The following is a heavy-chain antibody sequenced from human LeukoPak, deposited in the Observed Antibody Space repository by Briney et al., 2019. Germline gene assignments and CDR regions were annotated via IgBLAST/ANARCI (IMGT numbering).Heavy chain of an antibody. CDR3: ARDFPYYYDRVEAFDI. CDR1: GYTFTGYY. V-gene: IGHV1-2*02. D-gene: IGHD3-22*01. Sequence: ATVKVSCKASGYTFTGYYMHWVRQAPGQGLEWMGWINPNSGGTNYAQKSQGRVTMTRDTSISTAYMELSRLRSDDTAVYYCARDFPYYYDRVEAFDIWGQGTMVTVSS. CDR2: INPNSGGT. J-gene: IGHJ3*02.